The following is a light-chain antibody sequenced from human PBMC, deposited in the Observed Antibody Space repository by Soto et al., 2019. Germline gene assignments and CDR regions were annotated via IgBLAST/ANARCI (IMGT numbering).Light chain of an antibody. Sequence: ALTQPPSASGSPGQSVTISCTGTSSDVGGYNYVSWYQQYPGKVPKLMVYEVNNRPSGVPDRFSGSKSGNTASLTVSGLQAEDEADYYCTSYAGGNNVFGTGTKVTVL. CDR3: TSYAGGNNV. V-gene: IGLV2-8*01. CDR2: EVN. J-gene: IGLJ1*01. CDR1: SSDVGGYNY.